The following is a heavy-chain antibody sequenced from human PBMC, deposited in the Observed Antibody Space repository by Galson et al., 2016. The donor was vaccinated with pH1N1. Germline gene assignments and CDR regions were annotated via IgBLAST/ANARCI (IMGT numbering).Heavy chain of an antibody. D-gene: IGHD3-22*01. Sequence: SVKASCKASGYTFITYYIHWVRQAPGQGLEWLGIINPSGASTTYAQKFQGRVTVTRDTSTSTVYMELSSLRSEDTAVYYCASRSSGQLHFDYWGQGTLVTVSS. CDR1: GYTFITYY. V-gene: IGHV1-46*01. CDR2: INPSGAST. J-gene: IGHJ4*02. CDR3: ASRSSGQLHFDY.